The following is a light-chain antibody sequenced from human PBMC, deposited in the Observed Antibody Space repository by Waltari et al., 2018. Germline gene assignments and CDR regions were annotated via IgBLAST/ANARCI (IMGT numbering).Light chain of an antibody. V-gene: IGKV3-15*01. CDR2: GTS. J-gene: IGKJ4*01. CDR3: QQYNNWPPT. Sequence: EIVMTQSPATLSVSPGERATLSCRASQSVSSNLAWYQQKPGQAPRFLIHGTSTRATGIPARFSGSWSATEFTLTISSLQSEDFAVYYCQQYNNWPPTFGGGTKVEIK. CDR1: QSVSSN.